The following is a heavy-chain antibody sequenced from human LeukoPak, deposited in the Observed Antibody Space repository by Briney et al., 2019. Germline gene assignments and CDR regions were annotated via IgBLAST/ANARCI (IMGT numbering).Heavy chain of an antibody. Sequence: GGSLRLSCAASGFTLSDYYMSWIRQAPGKGLEWVSYISSSGSTIYYADSVKGRFTISRDNAKNSLYLQMNSLRAEDTAVYYCARDILVGSYYFDYWGQGTLVTVSS. CDR1: GFTLSDYY. J-gene: IGHJ4*02. CDR2: ISSSGSTI. D-gene: IGHD1-26*01. CDR3: ARDILVGSYYFDY. V-gene: IGHV3-11*01.